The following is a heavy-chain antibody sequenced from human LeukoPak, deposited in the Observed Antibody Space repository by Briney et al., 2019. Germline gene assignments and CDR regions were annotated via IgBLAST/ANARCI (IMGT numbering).Heavy chain of an antibody. CDR3: ARGPKFTMIVVVSDYYYMDV. J-gene: IGHJ6*03. V-gene: IGHV3-48*03. CDR1: GFTFSSYE. CDR2: ISSSGSTI. Sequence: PGGSLRLSCAASGFTFSSYEMNWVRQAPGKGLEWVSYISSSGSTIYYADSVKGRFTISRDNAKNSLYLQMNSLRAEDTAVYYCARGPKFTMIVVVSDYYYMDVWGKGTTVTISS. D-gene: IGHD3-22*01.